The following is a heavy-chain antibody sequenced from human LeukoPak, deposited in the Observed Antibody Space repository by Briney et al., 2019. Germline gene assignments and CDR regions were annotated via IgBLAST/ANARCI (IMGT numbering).Heavy chain of an antibody. J-gene: IGHJ4*02. CDR1: GFTFRSYA. V-gene: IGHV3-30-3*01. Sequence: PGGSLRLSCAASGFTFRSYAMHWVRQAPGKGLEWVAVISYDGSNKYYADSVKGRFTISRDNSKNTLYLQMNSLTSEDSAVYSCAKESLGRGSSYGSYFDCWGQGTLVTVSS. D-gene: IGHD1-26*01. CDR3: AKESLGRGSSYGSYFDC. CDR2: ISYDGSNK.